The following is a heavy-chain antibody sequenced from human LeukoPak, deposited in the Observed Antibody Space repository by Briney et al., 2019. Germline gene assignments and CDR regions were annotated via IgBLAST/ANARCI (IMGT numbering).Heavy chain of an antibody. CDR2: ISSGSDTI. CDR1: GFTFRIYG. V-gene: IGHV3-48*04. CDR3: ARATRNGYDY. J-gene: IGHJ4*02. Sequence: GGSLRLSCAASGFTFRIYGMNWVRQAPGKGPEWVSYISSGSDTIYYADSAKGRFTMSRDNAKNSLFLQMNSLRAEDTAVYYCARATRNGYDYWGQGTLVSVSS. D-gene: IGHD5-24*01.